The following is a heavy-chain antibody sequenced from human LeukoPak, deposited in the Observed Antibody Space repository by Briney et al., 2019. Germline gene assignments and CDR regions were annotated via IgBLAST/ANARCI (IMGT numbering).Heavy chain of an antibody. CDR2: INPSGGST. CDR1: GYTFTSYY. D-gene: IGHD3-3*01. Sequence: GASVKVSCKASGYTFTSYYMHWVRQAPGQGLEWMGIINPSGGSTSYAQKFQGRVTMTRDTSTSPVYMELSSLRSEDTAVYYCARGLLTYYDFWSGYYNFLWFDPWGQGTLVTVSS. CDR3: ARGLLTYYDFWSGYYNFLWFDP. J-gene: IGHJ5*02. V-gene: IGHV1-46*03.